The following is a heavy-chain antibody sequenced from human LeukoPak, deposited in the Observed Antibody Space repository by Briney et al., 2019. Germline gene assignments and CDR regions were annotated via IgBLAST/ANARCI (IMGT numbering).Heavy chain of an antibody. V-gene: IGHV3-7*01. CDR3: ARDRGLRWELLSYYFDY. CDR1: GFTFSGYW. D-gene: IGHD1-26*01. Sequence: GGSLRLSCAASGFTFSGYWMSWVRQAPGKGLEWVANIKQDGSEKYYVDSVKGRFTISRDNAKNSLYLQMNSLGAEDTAVYYCARDRGLRWELLSYYFDYWGQGTLVTVSS. J-gene: IGHJ4*02. CDR2: IKQDGSEK.